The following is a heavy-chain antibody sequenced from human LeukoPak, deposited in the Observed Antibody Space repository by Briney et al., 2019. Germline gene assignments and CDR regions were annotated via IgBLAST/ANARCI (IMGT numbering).Heavy chain of an antibody. CDR3: ARLYPLVSISTYHYHPLDV. D-gene: IGHD2-8*02. V-gene: IGHV4-59*08. J-gene: IGHJ6*02. CDR2: THYSGST. Sequence: SETLSPTCTVSGAPITNSYWGWIRQPPGKGLEWIGFTHYSGSTSSNPSLKSRVAMSVDTSKNQFSLRVTSVTAADTAVYYCARLYPLVSISTYHYHPLDVWGQGTTVTVS. CDR1: GAPITNSY.